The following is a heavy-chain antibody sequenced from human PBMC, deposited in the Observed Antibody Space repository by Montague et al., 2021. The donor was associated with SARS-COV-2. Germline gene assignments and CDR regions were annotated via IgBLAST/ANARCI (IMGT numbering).Heavy chain of an antibody. CDR2: IFYTGST. CDR1: GDSINTYY. J-gene: IGHJ6*02. CDR3: ARQAAGSYFYYGVDV. Sequence: SETLSLTCTVPGDSINTYYWNWIRQPPGKGLECLGSIFYTGSTNYNPSLKSRVTISLDTSKNQFFLKVTSVTAADTAVYYCARQAAGSYFYYGVDVWGQGTTVTVSS. D-gene: IGHD6-13*01. V-gene: IGHV4-59*12.